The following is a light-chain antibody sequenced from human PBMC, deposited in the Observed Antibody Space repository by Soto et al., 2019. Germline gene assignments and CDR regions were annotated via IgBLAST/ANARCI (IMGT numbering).Light chain of an antibody. CDR2: VAS. CDR3: QQRSNWPG. V-gene: IGKV3-11*01. Sequence: EIVLTQSPATLSLSPGERATLSCRASQSVSSYLDWFQQKPGQASRLLFYVASNRATGIPARFSGGGSRTDFTLTISSLEPDDFAVYYCQQRSNWPGVGGGTKAEIK. J-gene: IGKJ4*01. CDR1: QSVSSY.